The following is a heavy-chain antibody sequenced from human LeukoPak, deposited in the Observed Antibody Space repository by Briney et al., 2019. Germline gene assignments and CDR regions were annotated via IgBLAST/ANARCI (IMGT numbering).Heavy chain of an antibody. J-gene: IGHJ6*03. Sequence: ASVKVSCKASGFTFTSYGLSWVRQAPGQGLEWMGWINAHNGDTSYAQRFQGRLTMTTDTATSTAYMELSSLTSGDTAVYYCARGSGTDYYYYYYMDVWGKGTPVTVSS. CDR2: INAHNGDT. D-gene: IGHD2-15*01. CDR1: GFTFTSYG. V-gene: IGHV1-18*01. CDR3: ARGSGTDYYYYYYMDV.